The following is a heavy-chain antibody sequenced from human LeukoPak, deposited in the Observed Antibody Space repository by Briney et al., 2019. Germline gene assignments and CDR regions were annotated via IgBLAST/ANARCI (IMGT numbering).Heavy chain of an antibody. Sequence: EGSLRLSCAASGFTVSSNYMSWVRQAPGKGLEWVSVIYSGGSTYYADSVKGRFTVSRDNSKNSLYLQMNSLRTEDTALYYCAKASPRYSYGINFDYWGQGTLVTVSS. CDR3: AKASPRYSYGINFDY. CDR1: GFTVSSNY. CDR2: IYSGGST. D-gene: IGHD5-18*01. J-gene: IGHJ4*02. V-gene: IGHV3-53*05.